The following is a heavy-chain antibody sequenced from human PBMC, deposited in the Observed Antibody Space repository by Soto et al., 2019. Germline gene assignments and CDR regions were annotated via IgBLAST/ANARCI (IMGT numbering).Heavy chain of an antibody. D-gene: IGHD2-2*01. J-gene: IGHJ3*02. CDR2: ISCNGGSI. CDR3: AKVICTSTRCWALDALDI. Sequence: GGSLRLSCAASGFTFDDYAMHWVRQAPGKGLEWVSAISCNGGSIYYADSVKGRFTISRDNSKNTLYPQLNSLRAEDTAVYYCAKVICTSTRCWALDALDIWGRGTMVTVSS. CDR1: GFTFDDYA. V-gene: IGHV3-23*01.